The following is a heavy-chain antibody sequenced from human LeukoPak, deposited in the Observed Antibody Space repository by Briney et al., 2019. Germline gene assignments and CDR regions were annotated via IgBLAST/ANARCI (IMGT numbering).Heavy chain of an antibody. CDR2: ISWNSVRT. CDR1: GFTFDDYA. J-gene: IGHJ4*02. V-gene: IGHV3-9*01. Sequence: GGSLRLSCAASGFTFDDYAIHWVRQAPGKGLEWVSGISWNSVRTVYADSVKGRFTISRDNAMNSLYLQMNSLRTDDTAFYYCAKDMTRGFGPCDYWGQGTLVTVSS. D-gene: IGHD3/OR15-3a*01. CDR3: AKDMTRGFGPCDY.